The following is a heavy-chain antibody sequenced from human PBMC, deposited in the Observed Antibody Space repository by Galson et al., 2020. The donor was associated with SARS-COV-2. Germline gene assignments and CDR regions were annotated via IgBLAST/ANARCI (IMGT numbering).Heavy chain of an antibody. CDR2: VTHSGGAT. V-gene: IGHV3-23*01. D-gene: IGHD5-18*01. Sequence: GGSLRLSCAASGFTFHSYAMTWVRQAPGKGLEWVAPVTHSGGATYYADSVKGRFTISRDNSKNTLYLQMNSLRAEDTAVYFCAKESGQNYGYFDYWGQETLVTVSS. J-gene: IGHJ4*02. CDR1: GFTFHSYA. CDR3: AKESGQNYGYFDY.